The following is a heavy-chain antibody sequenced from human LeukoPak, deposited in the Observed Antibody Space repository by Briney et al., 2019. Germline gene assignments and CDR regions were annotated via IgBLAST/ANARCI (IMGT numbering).Heavy chain of an antibody. J-gene: IGHJ6*02. CDR2: IIPILGIA. CDR1: GGTFSRYA. V-gene: IGHV1-69*04. CDR3: ARDILTGYYVYGMDV. D-gene: IGHD3-9*01. Sequence: SVKVSCKATGGTFSRYAINWVRQAAGQGVEWMGRIIPILGIANYAQKFQGRVTITADKSTSTAYMELSSLRSEDTAVYYCARDILTGYYVYGMDVWGQGTTVTVSS.